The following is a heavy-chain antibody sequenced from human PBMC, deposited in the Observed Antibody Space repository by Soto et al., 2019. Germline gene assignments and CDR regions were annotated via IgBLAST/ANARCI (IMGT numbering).Heavy chain of an antibody. V-gene: IGHV4-59*12. CDR1: GGSISSYY. CDR3: ASSGWNLFDY. CDR2: IYYSGST. Sequence: PSETLSLTCTVSGGSISSYYWSWIRQPPGKGLEWIGYIYYSGSTDYNPSLKSRVTISVDTSKNQFSLKLSSVTAADTAVYYCASSGWNLFDYWGQGTLVTVSS. D-gene: IGHD6-19*01. J-gene: IGHJ4*02.